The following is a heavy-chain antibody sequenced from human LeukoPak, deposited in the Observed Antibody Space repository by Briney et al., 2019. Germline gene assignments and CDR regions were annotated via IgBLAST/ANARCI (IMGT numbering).Heavy chain of an antibody. CDR3: ARIMSGRGRFVFDI. CDR1: GGSISSYY. V-gene: IGHV4-59*01. J-gene: IGHJ3*02. CDR2: IYYSGNT. D-gene: IGHD1-26*01. Sequence: PSETLSLTCTVSGGSISSYYWSWIRQPPGKGLEWIGYIYYSGNTNYNPSLKSRVTISVDTSKNQFSLKLSSVTAADTAVYYCARIMSGRGRFVFDIWGQGTMVTVSS.